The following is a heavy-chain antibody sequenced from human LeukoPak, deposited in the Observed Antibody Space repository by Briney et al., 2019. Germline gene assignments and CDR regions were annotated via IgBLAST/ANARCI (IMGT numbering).Heavy chain of an antibody. J-gene: IGHJ4*02. V-gene: IGHV3-7*05. D-gene: IGHD3-10*01. CDR3: AKTVSGSYSYQGGDY. CDR1: GFTFSSYW. CDR2: IKRDGSDK. Sequence: GGSLRLSCAASGFTFSSYWMNWVRQAPGKGLEWVANIKRDGSDKYYVDSVKGRFTISRDNAKNSLYLQMNSLRAEDTAVYYCAKTVSGSYSYQGGDYWGQGTLVTVSS.